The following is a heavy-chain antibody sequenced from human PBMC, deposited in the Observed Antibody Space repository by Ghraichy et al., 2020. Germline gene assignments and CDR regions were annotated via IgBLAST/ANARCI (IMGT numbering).Heavy chain of an antibody. Sequence: SQTLSLTCAVSGGSISSGGYSWSWIRQPPGKGLEWIGYIYHSGSTYYNPSLKSRVTISVDRSKNQFSLKLSSVTAADPAVYYCARGRREVYDRSGYYDGFNYYYYMDVWGKGTTVTVSS. CDR3: ARGRREVYDRSGYYDGFNYYYYMDV. J-gene: IGHJ6*03. CDR1: GGSISSGGYS. CDR2: IYHSGST. D-gene: IGHD3-22*01. V-gene: IGHV4-30-2*01.